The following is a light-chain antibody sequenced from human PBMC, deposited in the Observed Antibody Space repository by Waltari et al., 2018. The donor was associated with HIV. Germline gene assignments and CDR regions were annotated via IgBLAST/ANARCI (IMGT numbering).Light chain of an antibody. V-gene: IGKV4-1*01. CDR3: QQFYRTPYT. CDR1: QTIFYSSNNKNY. CDR2: WAS. J-gene: IGKJ2*01. Sequence: DIVMTLSPDPLAVSLGDRATINCKASQTIFYSSNNKNYLAWYQQKPGQSPKLLISWASTREFGVPDRFSGSGSGTDFTLTISSLQAEDVAVYYCQQFYRTPYTFGQGTRLEFK.